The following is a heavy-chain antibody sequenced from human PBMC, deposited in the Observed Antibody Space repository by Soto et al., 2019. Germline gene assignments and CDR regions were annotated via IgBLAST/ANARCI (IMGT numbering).Heavy chain of an antibody. J-gene: IGHJ3*02. CDR1: GFTFTNAW. Sequence: EVQLVESGGGLVRPGGSLRLSCTASGFTFTNAWMHWVRQAPGKGLEWIGRLKSKTDGGATDYAAPVKGRFTISRDDSKNSLYLQMYSLKTEDSAVYYFTAPEDTDDWYGIYACDIWGQGTMVTVSS. D-gene: IGHD3-9*01. CDR2: LKSKTDGGAT. CDR3: TAPEDTDDWYGIYACDI. V-gene: IGHV3-15*01.